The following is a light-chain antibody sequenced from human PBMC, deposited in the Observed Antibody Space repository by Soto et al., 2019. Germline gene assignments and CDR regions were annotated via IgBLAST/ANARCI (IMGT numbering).Light chain of an antibody. J-gene: IGKJ4*01. CDR3: QQYGSLLT. V-gene: IGKV3-20*01. Sequence: EIVLTQSTGTLSLSPGERATLSCRASQSVSSSYLGWYQQKPGQAPRLLIYVASSRATRIPDRFSGSGSGTDFTLTISRLEPEDFAVYYCQQYGSLLTFGGGTKVEIK. CDR1: QSVSSSY. CDR2: VAS.